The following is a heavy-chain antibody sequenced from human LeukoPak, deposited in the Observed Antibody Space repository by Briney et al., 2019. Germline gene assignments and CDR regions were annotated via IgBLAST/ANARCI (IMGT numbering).Heavy chain of an antibody. Sequence: SETLSLTCTVSGGSISSSSYYWGWIRPPPGKGLVWIGSIYYSGSTYYNPSLKSRVTISVDTSKNQFSLKLSSVTAAGTAVYYCARGNSSPWGDYWGQGTLVTVSS. J-gene: IGHJ4*02. CDR1: GGSISSSSYY. D-gene: IGHD6-13*01. V-gene: IGHV4-39*01. CDR2: IYYSGST. CDR3: ARGNSSPWGDY.